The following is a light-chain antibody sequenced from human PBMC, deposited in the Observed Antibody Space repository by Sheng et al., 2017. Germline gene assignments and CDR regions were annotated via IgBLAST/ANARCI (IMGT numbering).Light chain of an antibody. V-gene: IGKV3D-20*02. CDR1: QSVSSSY. CDR2: GAS. J-gene: IGKJ5*01. Sequence: EIVLTQSPGTLSLSPGERATLSCRASQSVSSSYLAWYQQKPGQAPRLLIYGASSRATGIPDRFSGSGSGTDFTLTISSLEPEDFAVYYCQQRSTWPPGITFGQGTRLQIK. CDR3: QQRSTWPPGIT.